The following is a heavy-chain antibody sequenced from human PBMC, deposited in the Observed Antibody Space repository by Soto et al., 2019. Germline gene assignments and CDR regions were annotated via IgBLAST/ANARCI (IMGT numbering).Heavy chain of an antibody. V-gene: IGHV1-69*13. CDR1: GGTFSSYA. D-gene: IGHD3-3*01. CDR2: IIPIFGTA. Sequence: SVKVSCKASGGTFSSYAISWGRQAPGQGLEWMGGIIPIFGTANYAQRFQGRVTITADESTSTAYMELSSLRSEDTAVYYCARSSTIFGVVDDPNYGMDVWGQGTTVTVSS. CDR3: ARSSTIFGVVDDPNYGMDV. J-gene: IGHJ6*02.